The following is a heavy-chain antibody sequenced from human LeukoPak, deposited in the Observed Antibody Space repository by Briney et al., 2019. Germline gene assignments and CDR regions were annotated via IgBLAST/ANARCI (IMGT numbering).Heavy chain of an antibody. CDR1: GYSFTTYW. CDR3: ARVVVVTATHWYFDL. Sequence: GESLKTSCKGSGYSFTTYWIGWVRQMPGKGLEWMGIIYPGDSDTRYSPSFQGQVTISADKSISTAYLQWSSLKASDTAMYFCARVVVVTATHWYFDLWGRGSLVTVFS. V-gene: IGHV5-51*01. CDR2: IYPGDSDT. J-gene: IGHJ2*01. D-gene: IGHD2-21*02.